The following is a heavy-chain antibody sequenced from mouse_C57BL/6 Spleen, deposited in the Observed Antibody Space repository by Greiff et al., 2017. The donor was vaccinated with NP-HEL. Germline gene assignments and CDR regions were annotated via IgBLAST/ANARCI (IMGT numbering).Heavy chain of an antibody. CDR1: GFTFSSYA. V-gene: IGHV5-4*01. D-gene: IGHD2-3*01. CDR2: ISDGGSYT. J-gene: IGHJ2*01. CDR3: ARDGYDGSDDY. Sequence: EVQGVESGGGLVKPGGSLKLSCAASGFTFSSYAMSWVRQTPEKRLEWVATISDGGSYTYYPDNVKGRFTISRDNAKNNLYLQMSHLKSEDTAMYYCARDGYDGSDDYWGQGTTLTVSS.